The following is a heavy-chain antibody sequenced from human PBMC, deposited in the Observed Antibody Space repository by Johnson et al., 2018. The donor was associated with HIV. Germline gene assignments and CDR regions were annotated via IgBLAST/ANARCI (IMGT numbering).Heavy chain of an antibody. CDR3: ASPGVVVVITRLGHDAFYI. CDR2: ISYDGSKK. D-gene: IGHD3-22*01. CDR1: GFTFRSYG. J-gene: IGHJ3*02. V-gene: IGHV3-30*03. Sequence: VQLVESGGGVVQPVRSLRLSCAASGFTFRSYGMHWVRQAPGKGLEWVAVISYDGSKKYHADSVKGRFTISRDNSKNSLYLQMNSLRAEDTAVYYCASPGVVVVITRLGHDAFYIWGQGTMVTVSS.